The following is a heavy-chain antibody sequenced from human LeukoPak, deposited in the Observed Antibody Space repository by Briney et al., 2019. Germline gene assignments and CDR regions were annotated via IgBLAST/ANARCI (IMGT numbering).Heavy chain of an antibody. CDR2: INGRAATT. J-gene: IGHJ6*03. CDR1: GFTFSSYA. V-gene: IGHV3-23*01. D-gene: IGHD4-17*01. CDR3: ARVVTTVAYYYYMDV. Sequence: GGSLRLSCAASGFTFSSYAMSWVRQAPGKGLEWVASINGRAATTYYADSVKGRFTISRDNAKNSLYLQMNSLRAEDTAVYYCARVVTTVAYYYYMDVWGKGTTVTVSS.